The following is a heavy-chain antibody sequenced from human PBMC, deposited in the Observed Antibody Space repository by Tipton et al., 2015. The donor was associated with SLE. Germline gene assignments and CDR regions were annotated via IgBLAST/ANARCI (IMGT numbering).Heavy chain of an antibody. D-gene: IGHD2-2*01. CDR1: GGSISGHY. Sequence: TLSLTCTVSGGSISGHYWSWIRQPPGRGLEWIGYLYYTGITDYNPSLKSRVTISVDTSKNQFSLKLRSVTAADTAVYFCARYYCTTTRYYYFDYWGRGTLVTVSS. CDR3: ARYYCTTTRYYYFDY. J-gene: IGHJ4*02. CDR2: LYYTGIT. V-gene: IGHV4-59*11.